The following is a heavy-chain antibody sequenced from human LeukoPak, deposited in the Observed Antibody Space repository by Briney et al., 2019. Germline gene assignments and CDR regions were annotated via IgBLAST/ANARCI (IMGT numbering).Heavy chain of an antibody. CDR1: GFTFSSYW. V-gene: IGHV3-74*01. CDR3: ASPYGSGSYSNYYYYYGMDV. D-gene: IGHD3-10*01. Sequence: PGGSLRLSCAASGFTFSSYWMHWVRHAPGKGLVWVSRINSDGSSTSYADSVKGRFTISRDNAKNTLYLQMNSLRAEGTAVYYCASPYGSGSYSNYYYYYGMDVWGKGTTVTVSS. J-gene: IGHJ6*04. CDR2: INSDGSST.